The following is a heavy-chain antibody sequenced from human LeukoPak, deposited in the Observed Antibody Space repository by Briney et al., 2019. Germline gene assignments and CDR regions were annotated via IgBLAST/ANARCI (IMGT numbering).Heavy chain of an antibody. J-gene: IGHJ4*02. D-gene: IGHD1-26*01. Sequence: ASETLSLTCTVSGGSISSSSYSWGWIRQPPGKGLEWIGSIYYSGSTYYNPSLKSRVTISVDTSKNQFSLKLSSVTAADTAVYYCARIAAVGATKDYWGQGTLVTVSS. CDR2: IYYSGST. V-gene: IGHV4-39*01. CDR3: ARIAAVGATKDY. CDR1: GGSISSSSYS.